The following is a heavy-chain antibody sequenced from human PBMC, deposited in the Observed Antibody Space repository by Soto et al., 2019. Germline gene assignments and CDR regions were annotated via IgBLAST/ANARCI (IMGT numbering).Heavy chain of an antibody. CDR3: ASLIGVDTLRDY. Sequence: QVQLVQSGAEVKKPGASVKISCKASGYSFTSYFMRWVRQAPGQGPEWMGIIDPDGGSTSYAQKFQGRVTMTTDTSTSTVYVELSSLRSEDTAVYYCASLIGVDTLRDYWGQGTLVTVSS. D-gene: IGHD3-3*01. CDR2: IDPDGGST. V-gene: IGHV1-46*01. J-gene: IGHJ4*02. CDR1: GYSFTSYF.